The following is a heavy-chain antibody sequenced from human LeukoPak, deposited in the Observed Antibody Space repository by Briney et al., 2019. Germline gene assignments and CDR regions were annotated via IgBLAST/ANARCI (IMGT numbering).Heavy chain of an antibody. J-gene: IGHJ4*02. V-gene: IGHV3-30*02. D-gene: IGHD3-22*01. CDR3: ARVGGSSGYYFDF. CDR1: GFTFSSYG. CDR2: IRYDGSNK. Sequence: GGSLRLSCAASGFTFSSYGMHWVRQAPGKGLEWVAFIRYDGSNKYYADSVKGRFTISRDNAKNSLYLQMNSLRAEDTALYYCARVGGSSGYYFDFWGQGTLVTVSS.